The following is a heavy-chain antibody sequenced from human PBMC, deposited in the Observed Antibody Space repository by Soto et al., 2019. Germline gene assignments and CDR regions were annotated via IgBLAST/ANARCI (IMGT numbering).Heavy chain of an antibody. J-gene: IGHJ6*02. CDR1: GFTFSSYS. V-gene: IGHV3-48*02. CDR2: ISSSSSTI. D-gene: IGHD3-3*01. Sequence: GGSLRLSCAAFGFTFSSYSMNWVRQAPGKGLEWVSYISSSSSTIYYADSVKGRFTISRDNAKNSLYLQMNSLRDEDMAVYYCARGSYYDFWSGYYEEGYYYYGMDVWGQGTTVTVSS. CDR3: ARGSYYDFWSGYYEEGYYYYGMDV.